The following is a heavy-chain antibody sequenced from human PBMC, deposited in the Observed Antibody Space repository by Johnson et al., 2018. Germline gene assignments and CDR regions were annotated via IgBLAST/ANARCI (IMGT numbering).Heavy chain of an antibody. CDR3: ARVSSGGAFDI. J-gene: IGHJ3*02. CDR1: GFTFSNYA. Sequence: VQLLETGGGVVQPGRSLRLSCGASGFTFSNYAMHWVRQAPGKGLEWVAVISYDGNNKYYADSVKGPFTISRDNSKNTLYLQMNSLRPEDTAVYDCARVSSGGAFDICGQGRMVTVSS. CDR2: ISYDGNNK. D-gene: IGHD6-19*01. V-gene: IGHV3-30-3*01.